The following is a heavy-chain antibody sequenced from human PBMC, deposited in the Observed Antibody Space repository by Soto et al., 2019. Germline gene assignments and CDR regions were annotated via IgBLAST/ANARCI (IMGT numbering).Heavy chain of an antibody. Sequence: GESLTISCEGYGYSFTNYWIGWLRQVPGTGLEWVGLIYPGDSDTIYNPSFQGHVITSADKSISTPYLQWSSLKASDTAIYYCPRQDTTDYESGAHFDGDYSSQGTEVTVCS. CDR1: GYSFTNYW. D-gene: IGHD3-22*01. CDR3: PRQDTTDYESGAHFDGDY. CDR2: IYPGDSDT. J-gene: IGHJ4*02. V-gene: IGHV5-51*01.